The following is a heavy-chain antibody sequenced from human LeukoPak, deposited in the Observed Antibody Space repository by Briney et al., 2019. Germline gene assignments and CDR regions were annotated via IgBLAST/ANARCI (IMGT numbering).Heavy chain of an antibody. Sequence: SETLSLTCTVSGGPISTYYWSWIRQPAGKGLEWIGRIYTSGNTDYNPSLKSRATMSVDTSKNQFSLKLSSVTAADTAVYYCARDSSRGSNWFDPWGRGTLVTVSS. V-gene: IGHV4-4*07. D-gene: IGHD6-19*01. CDR1: GGPISTYY. CDR3: ARDSSRGSNWFDP. J-gene: IGHJ5*02. CDR2: IYTSGNT.